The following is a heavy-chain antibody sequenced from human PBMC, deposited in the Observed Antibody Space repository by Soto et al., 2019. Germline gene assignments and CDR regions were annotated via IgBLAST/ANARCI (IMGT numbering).Heavy chain of an antibody. Sequence: GSLRLSCVASGFTFSSYGMHWVRQAPGKGLEWVAVIWYDGSNKYYADSVKGRFTISRDNSKNTLYLQMNSLRAEDTAVYYCAKDRSMITFGGVIATSYFDYWGQGTLVTVSS. V-gene: IGHV3-30*02. CDR1: GFTFSSYG. J-gene: IGHJ4*02. CDR2: IWYDGSNK. D-gene: IGHD3-16*02. CDR3: AKDRSMITFGGVIATSYFDY.